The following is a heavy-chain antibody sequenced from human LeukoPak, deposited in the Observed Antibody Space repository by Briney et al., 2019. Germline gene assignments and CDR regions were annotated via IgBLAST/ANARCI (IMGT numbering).Heavy chain of an antibody. CDR1: GFTFSSYW. J-gene: IGHJ3*02. V-gene: IGHV3-7*05. D-gene: IGHD1-14*01. CDR3: ARTLRLGTPRAFDI. CDR2: IHEDGSDE. Sequence: GGSLRLSCVVSGFTFSSYWMNWVRQAPGKGLEWVANIHEDGSDEYYVDSVKGRFTISSDNAKNSLYLQMNSLRAEDTALYYCARTLRLGTPRAFDIWGRGTMVTVSS.